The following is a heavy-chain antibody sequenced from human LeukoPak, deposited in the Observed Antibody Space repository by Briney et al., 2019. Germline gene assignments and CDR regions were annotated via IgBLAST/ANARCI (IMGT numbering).Heavy chain of an antibody. V-gene: IGHV3-48*02. J-gene: IGHJ4*02. CDR1: GFTISDYS. CDR2: IRKITTTT. CDR3: TSDPEALDY. Sequence: PGGSLRLSCAASGFTISDYSMNWVRQAQGKGLEWISYIRKITTTTYYADSVRGRFASSRDNAKNAVYLQMNSLRDDDTAVYYCTSDPEALDYWGQGTLVTVSS.